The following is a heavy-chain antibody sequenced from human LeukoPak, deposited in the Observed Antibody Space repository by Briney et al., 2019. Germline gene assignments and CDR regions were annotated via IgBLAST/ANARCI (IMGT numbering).Heavy chain of an antibody. D-gene: IGHD6-13*01. V-gene: IGHV1-2*02. J-gene: IGHJ4*02. CDR2: MNPNSGGT. CDR3: ASFALTAAGTGYYFDY. Sequence: ASVKVSCTASGYTFTSYDINWVRQATGQGLEWMGWMNPNSGGTNYAQKFQGRVTMTRDTSISTAYMELSRLRSDDTAVYYCASFALTAAGTGYYFDYWGQGTLVTVSS. CDR1: GYTFTSYD.